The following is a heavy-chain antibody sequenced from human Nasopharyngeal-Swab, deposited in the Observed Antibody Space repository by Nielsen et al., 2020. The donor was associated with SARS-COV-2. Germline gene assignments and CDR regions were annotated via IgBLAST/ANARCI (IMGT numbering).Heavy chain of an antibody. V-gene: IGHV3-9*01. CDR1: GFTFDDYA. J-gene: IGHJ4*02. D-gene: IGHD3-22*01. CDR2: ISWNSGSI. CDR3: AKGSYSHYYDSSGYFPFNY. Sequence: SLKISCAASGFTFDDYAMHWVRQAPGKGLEWVSGISWNSGSIGYADSVKGRFTISRDNAKNSLYLQMNSLRAEDTALYYCAKGSYSHYYDSSGYFPFNYWGQGTLVTVSS.